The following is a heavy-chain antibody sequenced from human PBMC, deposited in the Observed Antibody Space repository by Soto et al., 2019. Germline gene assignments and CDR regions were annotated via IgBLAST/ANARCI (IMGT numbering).Heavy chain of an antibody. CDR3: ARAVGGGYQSFDY. CDR1: GFTFSDYY. CDR2: ISSSSSYT. J-gene: IGHJ4*02. V-gene: IGHV3-11*05. D-gene: IGHD1-26*01. Sequence: GGFLRLSCAASGFTFSDYYMSWIRQAPGKGLEWVSYISSSSSYTNYADSVKGRFTISRDNAKNSLYLQMNSLRAEDTAVYYCARAVGGGYQSFDYWGQGTLVTVSS.